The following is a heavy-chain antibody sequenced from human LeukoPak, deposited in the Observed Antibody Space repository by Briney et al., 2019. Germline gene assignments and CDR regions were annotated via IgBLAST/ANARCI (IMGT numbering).Heavy chain of an antibody. V-gene: IGHV1-8*01. CDR3: ARVARRPYDWLSRPDYFDY. J-gene: IGHJ4*02. Sequence: ASVKVSCKASGYTFTSYDISWVRQAPGQGLEWMGWMNPKSAKIGYAQKFQGRVTMTSNTSITTAYMELNSLRSDDTAVYYCARVARRPYDWLSRPDYFDYWGQGTLVTVSS. D-gene: IGHD3-9*01. CDR1: GYTFTSYD. CDR2: MNPKSAKI.